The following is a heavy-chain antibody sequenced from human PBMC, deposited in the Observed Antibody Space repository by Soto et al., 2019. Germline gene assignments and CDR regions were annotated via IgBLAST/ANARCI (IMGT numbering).Heavy chain of an antibody. CDR3: ARQEVTAMGRYFDY. V-gene: IGHV4-4*02. CDR2: IYHSGGT. D-gene: IGHD2-21*02. Sequence: QVQLQESGPGLVKPSGTLSLTCAVSGGSISSSNWWSWVRQPPRKGLEWFGEIYHSGGTNYNPSLKRRVTISVDKSKNQFSLKLSSVTAADTAVYYCARQEVTAMGRYFDYWGQGTLVTVSS. J-gene: IGHJ4*02. CDR1: GGSISSSNW.